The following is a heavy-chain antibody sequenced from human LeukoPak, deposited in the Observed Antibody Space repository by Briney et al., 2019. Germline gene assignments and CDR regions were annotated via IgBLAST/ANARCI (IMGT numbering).Heavy chain of an antibody. D-gene: IGHD1-7*01. CDR1: GYTFTGYY. CDR3: ATSGTTESAFDI. Sequence: ASVKVSCKASGYTFTGYYLHWVRQAPGQGPEWMGWINPNSGGTNYAQKFQGWVIMARDTSISTAYMELSRLRSDDTAIYYCATSGTTESAFDIWGQGTLVTVSS. V-gene: IGHV1-2*04. J-gene: IGHJ3*02. CDR2: INPNSGGT.